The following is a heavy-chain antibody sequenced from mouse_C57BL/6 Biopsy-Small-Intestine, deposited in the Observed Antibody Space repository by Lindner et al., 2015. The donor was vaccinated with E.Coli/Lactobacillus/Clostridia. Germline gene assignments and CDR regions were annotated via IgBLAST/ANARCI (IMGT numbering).Heavy chain of an antibody. V-gene: IGHV1-75*01. D-gene: IGHD2-5*01. CDR3: ARRGYSNYPYYFDY. CDR1: GYTFTDYY. CDR2: IFPGSGST. J-gene: IGHJ2*01. Sequence: VQLQESGPELVKPGASVKISCKASGYTFTDYYINWVKQRPGQGLEWIGWIFPGSGSTYYNEKFKGKATLTVDKSSSTAYMLLSSLTSEDSAVYFCARRGYSNYPYYFDYWGQGTTLTVSS.